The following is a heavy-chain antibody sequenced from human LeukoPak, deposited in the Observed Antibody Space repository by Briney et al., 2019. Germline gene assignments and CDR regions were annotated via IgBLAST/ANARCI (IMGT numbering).Heavy chain of an antibody. D-gene: IGHD2-15*01. CDR1: GFTFSSYG. J-gene: IGHJ4*02. CDR3: AIRTLRPRYFDY. V-gene: IGHV3-30*02. Sequence: GGSLRLSCAASGFTFSSYGMHWVRQAPGKGLEWVAFIRYDGSNKYYADSVKGRFTISRDNSKNTLYLQMNSLRAEDTAMYYCAIRTLRPRYFDYWGQGTLVTVSS. CDR2: IRYDGSNK.